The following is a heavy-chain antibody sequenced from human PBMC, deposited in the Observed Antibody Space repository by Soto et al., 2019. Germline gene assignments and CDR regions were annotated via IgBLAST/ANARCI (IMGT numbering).Heavy chain of an antibody. CDR3: ARSQGSSTSLEIYYYYYYGMDV. J-gene: IGHJ6*02. V-gene: IGHV1-69*01. CDR2: IIPISGTA. D-gene: IGHD2-2*01. CDR1: GGTFSSYA. Sequence: QVQLVQSGAEVKKPGSSVKVSCKASGGTFSSYAISWVRQAPGQGLEWMGGIIPISGTANYAQKFQGRVTITADESTSTAYMKLSSLRSEDTAVYYCARSQGSSTSLEIYYYYYYGMDVWGLGTTVTVSS.